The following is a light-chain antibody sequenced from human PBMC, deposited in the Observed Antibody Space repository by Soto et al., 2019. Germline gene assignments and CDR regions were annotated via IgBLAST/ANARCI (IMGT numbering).Light chain of an antibody. CDR3: QQYNKWPPHT. CDR2: AAS. J-gene: IGKJ2*01. Sequence: EIVMTQSPATLTVSPGERATLSCRASQSIKSDLAWYQQKPGQAPRLLIYAASTRATGIPARFSGSGSGTEFTLTISSLQSEDVAVYYCQQYNKWPPHTFGQGTRLEI. V-gene: IGKV3-15*01. CDR1: QSIKSD.